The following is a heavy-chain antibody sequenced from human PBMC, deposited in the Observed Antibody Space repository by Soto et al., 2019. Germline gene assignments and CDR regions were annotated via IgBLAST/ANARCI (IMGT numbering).Heavy chain of an antibody. V-gene: IGHV3-74*01. CDR2: INTDGSTT. CDR3: ARVRNGDWYFDY. Sequence: EVQLVESGGGLVQPGGSLRLSCAASGFTLSNYWMHWVRQFPGTGLVWVSRINTDGSTTSYADSVKGRFTISRDNAKDTLYLQMNSLRAEDTAVYYCARVRNGDWYFDYWGQGTLVTISS. CDR1: GFTLSNYW. J-gene: IGHJ4*02. D-gene: IGHD4-17*01.